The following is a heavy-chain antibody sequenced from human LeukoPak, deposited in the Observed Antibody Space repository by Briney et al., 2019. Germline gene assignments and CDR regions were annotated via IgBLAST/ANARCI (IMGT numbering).Heavy chain of an antibody. CDR2: IYPGDSDT. CDR1: GYSFTSYW. J-gene: IGHJ6*02. V-gene: IGHV5-51*01. CDR3: ALTHSSSSVDV. Sequence: GESLQISCKGSGYSFTSYWIGWVRQLPGKGLEWMGIIYPGDSDTRYSPSFQGQVTISADKSISTAYLQWSSLKASDTAMYYCALTHSSSSVDVWGQGTTVTVSS. D-gene: IGHD6-13*01.